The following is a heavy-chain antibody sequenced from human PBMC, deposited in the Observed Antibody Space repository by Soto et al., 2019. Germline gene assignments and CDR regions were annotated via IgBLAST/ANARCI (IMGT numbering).Heavy chain of an antibody. D-gene: IGHD3-10*01. V-gene: IGHV1-24*01. CDR1: GYTLTELS. Sequence: ASVKVSCQVSGYTLTELSMHWVRQAPGKGLGWMGGFDPEDGETIYAQKFQGRVTMTEDTSTDTAYMELSSLRSEDTAVYYCATALKSMVRGVIIIWFDPWGQGTLVTVSS. CDR3: ATALKSMVRGVIIIWFDP. CDR2: FDPEDGET. J-gene: IGHJ5*02.